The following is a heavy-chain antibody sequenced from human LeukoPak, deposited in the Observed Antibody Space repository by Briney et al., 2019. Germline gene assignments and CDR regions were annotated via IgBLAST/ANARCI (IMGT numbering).Heavy chain of an antibody. CDR3: ATEIFGSGSYPDY. CDR1: GFAFNTYA. CDR2: IWHDGSHK. D-gene: IGHD3-10*01. V-gene: IGHV3-33*08. J-gene: IGHJ4*02. Sequence: PGGSLRLSCAASGFAFNTYAMHWVRQAPGKGLEWVTLIWHDGSHKFYIDSVRGRFTISRDNSRNTVYLQMNGLRAEDTAVYYSATEIFGSGSYPDYWGQGTLVTVSS.